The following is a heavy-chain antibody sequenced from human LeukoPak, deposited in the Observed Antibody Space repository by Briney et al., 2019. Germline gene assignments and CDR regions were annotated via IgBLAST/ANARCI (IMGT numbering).Heavy chain of an antibody. CDR3: ARRNQPRLYYYYYGMDV. J-gene: IGHJ6*02. D-gene: IGHD1-14*01. V-gene: IGHV4-34*01. CDR1: GGSFSGYY. CDR2: INHSGST. Sequence: SETLSLTCAVYGGSFSGYYWSWIRQPTGKGLEWIGEINHSGSTNYNPYLKSRVTISVDTSKNQFSLKLSSVTAADTAVYYCARRNQPRLYYYYYGMDVWGQGTTVTVSS.